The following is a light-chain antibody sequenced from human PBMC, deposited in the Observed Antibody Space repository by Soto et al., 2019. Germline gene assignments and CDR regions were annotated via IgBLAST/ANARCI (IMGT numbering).Light chain of an antibody. CDR2: AAS. CDR1: QDLTSW. CDR3: QQSYSTPRT. V-gene: IGKV1-12*01. Sequence: DIQMTQSPSSVSASVGDRVTITCRASQDLTSWLAWYQQKPGKAPKLLIYAASSLQSGVPSRFSGSGSGTDFTLTISSLQPEDFATYYCQQSYSTPRTFGQGTRLEIK. J-gene: IGKJ5*01.